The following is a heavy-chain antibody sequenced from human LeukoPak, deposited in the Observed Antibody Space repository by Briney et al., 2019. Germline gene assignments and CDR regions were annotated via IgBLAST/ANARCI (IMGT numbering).Heavy chain of an antibody. CDR3: ARGGSSWTLTIDY. V-gene: IGHV3-30-3*01. CDR1: GFTFSSYA. Sequence: GGSLRLSCAASGFTFSSYAMHWVRQAPGKGLEWVAVISYDGSNKYYADSVKGRFTISRDNARNSLYLQMNSLRAEDTAVYYCARGGSSWTLTIDYWGQGTLVTVSS. D-gene: IGHD6-13*01. J-gene: IGHJ4*02. CDR2: ISYDGSNK.